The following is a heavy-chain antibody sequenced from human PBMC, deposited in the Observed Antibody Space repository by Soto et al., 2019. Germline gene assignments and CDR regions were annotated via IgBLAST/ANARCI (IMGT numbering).Heavy chain of an antibody. V-gene: IGHV3-33*01. D-gene: IGHD3-16*01. Sequence: QVQLVESGGGVVQPGRSLRLSCAASGFTFSSYGMHWVRQAPGKRLEWVAVIWYDGSNKYYADSVKGRFTISRDNSKNTLYLQMNSLRAEDTAVYYCAREGGPNWFDPWGQGTLVTVSS. CDR3: AREGGPNWFDP. CDR2: IWYDGSNK. CDR1: GFTFSSYG. J-gene: IGHJ5*02.